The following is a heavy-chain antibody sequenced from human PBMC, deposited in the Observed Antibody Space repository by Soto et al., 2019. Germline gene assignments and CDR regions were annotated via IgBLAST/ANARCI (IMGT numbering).Heavy chain of an antibody. D-gene: IGHD2-8*01. CDR3: AKDRGTSRYLGGSFDY. V-gene: IGHV3-30*18. Sequence: GSLRLSCAASGFTFSSYVMHWVRQAPGKGLEWVAVISSDGSKKYYADSVKGRFTVSRDNSKNTLDLQMDSLRAEDTAVYYCAKDRGTSRYLGGSFDYRGQGTLVTVSS. CDR2: ISSDGSKK. CDR1: GFTFSSYV. J-gene: IGHJ4*02.